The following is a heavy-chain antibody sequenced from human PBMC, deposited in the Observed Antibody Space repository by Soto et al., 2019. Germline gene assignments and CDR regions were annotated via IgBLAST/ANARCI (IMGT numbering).Heavy chain of an antibody. Sequence: QVQLVQSGAEVKKPGASVKFSCRASGYSFTTYAIHWVRQAPGERLEWMGWINAGNGNTKHSQKFQGRVIITKDTSASTAFMELSSLRSEDTAVYYCARVNFASGSFFFHFDYWGQGTLVTVSS. D-gene: IGHD3-10*01. V-gene: IGHV1-3*01. CDR1: GYSFTTYA. CDR2: INAGNGNT. J-gene: IGHJ4*02. CDR3: ARVNFASGSFFFHFDY.